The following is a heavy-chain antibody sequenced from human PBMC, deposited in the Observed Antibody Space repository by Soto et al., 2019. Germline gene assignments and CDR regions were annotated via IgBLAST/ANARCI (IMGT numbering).Heavy chain of an antibody. CDR1: GGTFSSYA. V-gene: IGHV1-69*13. Sequence: SVKVSCKASGGTFSSYAISWVRQAPGQGLEWMGGIIPIFGTANYAQKFQGRVTITADESTSTAYMELSSLRSEDTAVYYCARSIVGATNAFDIWGQGTMVTVAS. CDR3: ARSIVGATNAFDI. J-gene: IGHJ3*02. D-gene: IGHD1-26*01. CDR2: IIPIFGTA.